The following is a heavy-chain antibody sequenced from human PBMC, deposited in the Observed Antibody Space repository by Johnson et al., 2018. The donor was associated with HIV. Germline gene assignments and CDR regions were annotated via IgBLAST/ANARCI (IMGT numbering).Heavy chain of an antibody. CDR1: GFTFNSYA. V-gene: IGHV3-23*04. CDR2: ISGSGGST. Sequence: VQLVESGGGLLKPGGSLRLSCAASGFTFNSYAMSWVRQGPGKGLEWVAAISGSGGSTYYADSVKGRFTISRDNAKNSLYLQMNSLRAEDTALYYCARRSGTWDAFDIWGQGTMVTVSS. CDR3: ARRSGTWDAFDI. J-gene: IGHJ3*02. D-gene: IGHD1-26*01.